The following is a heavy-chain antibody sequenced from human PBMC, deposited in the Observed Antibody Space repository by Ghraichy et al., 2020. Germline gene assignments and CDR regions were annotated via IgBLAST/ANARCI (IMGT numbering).Heavy chain of an antibody. Sequence: SQTLSLTCAISGDNVSSNNAAWNWIRQSPSRGLKWLGRTYYKSKWNNDYDISVKSRITINPDTSKNQFSLQLNSVTPEDTAIYYCAREIEVLSSYYYHHMDVWGQGTTVTVSS. J-gene: IGHJ6*02. V-gene: IGHV6-1*01. CDR1: GDNVSSNNAA. CDR3: AREIEVLSSYYYHHMDV. CDR2: TYYKSKWNN. D-gene: IGHD2-21*01.